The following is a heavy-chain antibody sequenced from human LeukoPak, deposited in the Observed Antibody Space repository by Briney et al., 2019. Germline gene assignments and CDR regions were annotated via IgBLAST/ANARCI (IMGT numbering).Heavy chain of an antibody. Sequence: ASVKVSCKASGYTFTSYGISWVRQAPGQGLEWMGWISAYNGNTNYAQKLQGRVTMTTDTSTSTAYMELRSLRSDDTAVYYCARVLTSPYYYDSSGSDYWGQGTLVTVSS. CDR2: ISAYNGNT. CDR3: ARVLTSPYYYDSSGSDY. D-gene: IGHD3-22*01. J-gene: IGHJ4*02. V-gene: IGHV1-18*01. CDR1: GYTFTSYG.